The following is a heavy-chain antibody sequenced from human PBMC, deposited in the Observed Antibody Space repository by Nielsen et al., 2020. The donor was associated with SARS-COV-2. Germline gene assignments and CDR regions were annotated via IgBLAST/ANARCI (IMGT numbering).Heavy chain of an antibody. D-gene: IGHD5-18*01. CDR3: ARGGAGVTAMVNGDY. CDR1: GYTFTSYG. V-gene: IGHV1-18*01. Sequence: KVSCKASGYTFTSYGISWVRQAPGQGLEWMGWISAYNGNTNYAQKLQGRVTMTTDTSTSTAYMGLRSLRSDDTAVYYCARGGAGVTAMVNGDYWGQGTLVTVSS. CDR2: ISAYNGNT. J-gene: IGHJ4*02.